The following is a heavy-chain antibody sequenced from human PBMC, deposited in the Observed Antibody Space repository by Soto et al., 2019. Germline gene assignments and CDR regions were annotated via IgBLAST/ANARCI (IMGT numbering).Heavy chain of an antibody. D-gene: IGHD2-21*02. CDR3: ARHGYEIPQYCGGDCDSYFDY. Sequence: GESLKISCKGSGYSFTSYWIGWVRQMPGKGLEWMGIIYPGDSDTRYSPSFQGQVTISADKSISTAYLQWSSLKASDTAMYYCARHGYEIPQYCGGDCDSYFDYWGQGTLVSVSS. CDR2: IYPGDSDT. CDR1: GYSFTSYW. J-gene: IGHJ4*02. V-gene: IGHV5-51*01.